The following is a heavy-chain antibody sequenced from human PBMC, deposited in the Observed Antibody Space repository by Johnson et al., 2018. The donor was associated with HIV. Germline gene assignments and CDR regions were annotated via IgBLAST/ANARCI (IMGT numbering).Heavy chain of an antibody. CDR1: GFTFSSYW. CDR3: ARGDYYDSSGFFIDAFDI. J-gene: IGHJ3*02. Sequence: VQLVESGGGLVQPGESLRLSCAASGFTFSSYWMSWVRQAPGKGLEWVANIKQDGSEMYYVDSVKGRFPISIDNTKNTLYLQRNSLRAEDTAVYYCARGDYYDSSGFFIDAFDIWGQGTVVTVSS. CDR2: IKQDGSEM. D-gene: IGHD3-22*01. V-gene: IGHV3-7*01.